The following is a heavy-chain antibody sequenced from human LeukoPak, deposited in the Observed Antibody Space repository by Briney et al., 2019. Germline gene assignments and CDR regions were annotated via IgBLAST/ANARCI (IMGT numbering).Heavy chain of an antibody. J-gene: IGHJ4*02. CDR1: GYTFTGYY. Sequence: ASVKVSCKASGYTFTGYYMHWVRQAPGQGLEWMGWINPNSGGTNYAQKFQGRVTITADKSTSTAYMELSSLRSEDTAVYYCAREAYCTNGVCPPAGYWGQGTLVTVSS. CDR3: AREAYCTNGVCPPAGY. CDR2: INPNSGGT. V-gene: IGHV1-2*02. D-gene: IGHD2-8*01.